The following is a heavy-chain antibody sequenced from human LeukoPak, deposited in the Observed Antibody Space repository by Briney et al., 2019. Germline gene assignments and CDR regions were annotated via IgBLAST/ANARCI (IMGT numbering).Heavy chain of an antibody. V-gene: IGHV3-23*03. CDR1: GFTFSSHA. Sequence: GGSLRLSCTVSGFTFSSHAWSWVRQAPGRWLEWVSCIDIGGDNTYYGDSVKGRFTISRDNSNNTLYLQTDSRRAEDSAVYYCANERRPNDYWGQGTLVTVSS. J-gene: IGHJ4*02. D-gene: IGHD4/OR15-4a*01. CDR2: IDIGGDNT. CDR3: ANERRPNDY.